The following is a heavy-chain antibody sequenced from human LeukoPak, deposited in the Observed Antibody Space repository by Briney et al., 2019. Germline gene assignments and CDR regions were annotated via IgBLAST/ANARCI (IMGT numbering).Heavy chain of an antibody. CDR2: IIPILGIA. Sequence: SVTVSCTASGGTFSSYAISWVRQAPGQGLEWMGRIIPILGIANYAQKFQGRVTITADKSTSTAYMELSSLRSEDTAVYYCARDWTYYDILTGYQQSDYWGQGTLVTVSS. CDR1: GGTFSSYA. J-gene: IGHJ4*02. V-gene: IGHV1-69*04. CDR3: ARDWTYYDILTGYQQSDY. D-gene: IGHD3-9*01.